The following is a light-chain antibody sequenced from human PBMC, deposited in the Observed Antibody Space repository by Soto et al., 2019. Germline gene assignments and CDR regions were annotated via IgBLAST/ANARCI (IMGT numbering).Light chain of an antibody. CDR2: GAS. CDR1: QSITSGY. Sequence: EIVLTQSPGTLSLSPGERATLSCRASQSITSGYLAWYQQKPGQAPRPLIYGASRRASGIPGRFSGSGSGTDFTLTISRLEPEDIAVYYCQHYGTSPTWTFGQGTKVEVK. CDR3: QHYGTSPTWT. V-gene: IGKV3-20*01. J-gene: IGKJ1*01.